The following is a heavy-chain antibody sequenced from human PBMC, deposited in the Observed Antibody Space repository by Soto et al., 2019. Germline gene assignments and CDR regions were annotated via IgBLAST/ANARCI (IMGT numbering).Heavy chain of an antibody. V-gene: IGHV1-18*01. D-gene: IGHD6-19*01. CDR3: ARGQWLAEIDY. Sequence: QVQVVQSGAEVKKPGASVKVSCKASGYTFTSYGINWVRQAPGQGLEWMGWISGYNGNTNYAQNFQGRVTMTTDTSESTAFMDLRTLTSDDTDVDYCARGQWLAEIDYWGQGTLVTVSS. CDR2: ISGYNGNT. CDR1: GYTFTSYG. J-gene: IGHJ4*02.